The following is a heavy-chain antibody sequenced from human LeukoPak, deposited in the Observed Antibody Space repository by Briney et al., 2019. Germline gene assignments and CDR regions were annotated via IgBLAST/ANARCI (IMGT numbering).Heavy chain of an antibody. CDR2: IRYDGSNK. D-gene: IGHD3-10*01. J-gene: IGHJ6*02. CDR3: AKAITMVRGVGYYYGMDV. V-gene: IGHV3-30*02. Sequence: GGSLRLSCAASGFTFSSYGMHWVRRAPGKGLEWAAFIRYDGSNKYYADSVKGRFTISRDNSKNTLYLQMNSLRAEDTAVYYCAKAITMVRGVGYYYGMDVWGQGTTVTVSS. CDR1: GFTFSSYG.